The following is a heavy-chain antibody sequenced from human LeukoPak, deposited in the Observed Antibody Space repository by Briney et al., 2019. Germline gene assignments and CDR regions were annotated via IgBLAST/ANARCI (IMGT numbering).Heavy chain of an antibody. Sequence: SETLSLTCTVSGGSISSSSYSWGWIRQPPGKGLEWIGIIYYSGSTYYNPSLKSRVTISVDTSKNQFSLKLSSVTAADTAVYYCAREGPSYSSGWWGGDYWGQGTLVTVSS. V-gene: IGHV4-39*07. CDR1: GGSISSSSYS. CDR3: AREGPSYSSGWWGGDY. D-gene: IGHD6-19*01. J-gene: IGHJ4*02. CDR2: IYYSGST.